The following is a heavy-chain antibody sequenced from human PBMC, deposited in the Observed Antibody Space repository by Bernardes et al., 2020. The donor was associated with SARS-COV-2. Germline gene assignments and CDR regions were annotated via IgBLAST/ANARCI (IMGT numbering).Heavy chain of an antibody. V-gene: IGHV3-30*03. J-gene: IGHJ4*02. Sequence: GGSLRLSCAASGFTFSSVGMHWVRQAPAKGLEWVAVISYDGSKKYYADSVKGRFTISRDNSKNTLFLQMNSLRFDDTAVYYCARARYSSTWTVGYDLDYWGQGALVTVSS. CDR1: GFTFSSVG. CDR2: ISYDGSKK. D-gene: IGHD6-13*01. CDR3: ARARYSSTWTVGYDLDY.